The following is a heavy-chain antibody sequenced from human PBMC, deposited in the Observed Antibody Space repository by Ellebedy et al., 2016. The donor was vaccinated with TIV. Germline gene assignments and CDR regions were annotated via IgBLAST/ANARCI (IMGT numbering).Heavy chain of an antibody. V-gene: IGHV3-7*01. CDR1: GFTFSNYW. D-gene: IGHD3-10*01. CDR3: ARDEVRGPRYYYGMDV. J-gene: IGHJ6*02. Sequence: GESLKISCAASGFTFSNYWMTWVRQAPGKGLEWVANIKQDGSEKYYVDSVKGRFTISRDNAKNSLYLQMNSLRVEDTAVYYCARDEVRGPRYYYGMDVWGQGTTVTVSS. CDR2: IKQDGSEK.